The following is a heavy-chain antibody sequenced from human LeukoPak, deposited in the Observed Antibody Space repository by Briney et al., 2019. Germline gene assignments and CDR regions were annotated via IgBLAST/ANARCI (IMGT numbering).Heavy chain of an antibody. D-gene: IGHD2-2*02. CDR2: INPNSGGT. CDR1: GYNFTAYY. Sequence: ASVKVSCKASGYNFTAYYVHWVRQAPGQGLEWMGWINPNSGGTNYAQKFQGRVTMTRDTSISTAYMELSRLRSDDTAVYYCARDGTIQDSPADYWGQGTLVTVSS. V-gene: IGHV1-2*02. CDR3: ARDGTIQDSPADY. J-gene: IGHJ4*02.